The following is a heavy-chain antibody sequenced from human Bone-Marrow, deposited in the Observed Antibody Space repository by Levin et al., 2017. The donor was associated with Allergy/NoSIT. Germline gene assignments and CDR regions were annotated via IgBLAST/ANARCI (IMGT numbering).Heavy chain of an antibody. CDR2: INPNSGGT. Sequence: ASVKVSCKASGYTFTGYYMHWVRQAPGQGLEWMGWINPNSGGTNYAQKFQGRVTMTRDTSISTAYMELSSLRSGDTAVYYCARGYSSGPVGSEPYWGQGTLVTVSS. CDR1: GYTFTGYY. D-gene: IGHD6-19*01. CDR3: ARGYSSGPVGSEPY. V-gene: IGHV1-2*02. J-gene: IGHJ4*02.